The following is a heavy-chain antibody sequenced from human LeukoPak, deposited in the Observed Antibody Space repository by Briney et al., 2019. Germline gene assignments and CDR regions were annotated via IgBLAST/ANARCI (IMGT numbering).Heavy chain of an antibody. J-gene: IGHJ5*02. V-gene: IGHV3-21*06. CDR3: ARADCSGSTCYLRHSWFDP. Sequence: MAGGSLRLSCVASGFTLSTFDMNWVRQAPGKGLEWVSSISTSSRYIYYRDSVKGRFTISRDDAKNSLYLQMNSLTVEDTAVYYCARADCSGSTCYLRHSWFDPWGQGTLVTVSS. D-gene: IGHD2-2*01. CDR2: ISTSSRYI. CDR1: GFTLSTFD.